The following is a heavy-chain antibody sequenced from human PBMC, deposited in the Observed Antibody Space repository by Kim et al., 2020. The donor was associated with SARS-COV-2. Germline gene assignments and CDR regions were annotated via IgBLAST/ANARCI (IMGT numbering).Heavy chain of an antibody. Sequence: GGSLRLSCAASGFTVFGNYMSWVRQAPGKGPEWVSSLYGRTKTYYADSVKGRFIISRDDSKNTLYLQMSSLRSEDTAVYYCARITSDSGSHFESCGQGTLVTVSS. CDR2: LYGRTKT. D-gene: IGHD3-10*01. J-gene: IGHJ4*02. CDR1: GFTVFGNY. V-gene: IGHV3-53*01. CDR3: ARITSDSGSHFES.